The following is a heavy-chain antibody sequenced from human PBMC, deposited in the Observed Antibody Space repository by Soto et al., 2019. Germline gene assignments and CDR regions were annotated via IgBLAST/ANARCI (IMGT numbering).Heavy chain of an antibody. Sequence: GWSLRLSCASSVFTFISYGMHWVRQAPGKGLEWVAVISYDGSNKYYADSVKGRFTISRDNSKNTLYLQMNSLRAEDTAVYYCAKAAPTYYYYYYGMDVWGQGTTVTVSS. CDR3: AKAAPTYYYYYYGMDV. CDR1: VFTFISYG. CDR2: ISYDGSNK. V-gene: IGHV3-30*18. J-gene: IGHJ6*02.